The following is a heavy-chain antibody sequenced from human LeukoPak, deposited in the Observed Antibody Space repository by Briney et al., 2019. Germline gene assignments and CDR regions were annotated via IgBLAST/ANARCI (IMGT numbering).Heavy chain of an antibody. Sequence: PGGSLRLSCAASGFTFSSYEMNWVRQAPGKGLEWVSYISSSGSTIYYADSVKGRFTISRDNAKNSLYLQMNSLRAEDTAVYYCARAHHFDWLHNGDYWGQGTLVTVSS. V-gene: IGHV3-48*03. J-gene: IGHJ4*02. CDR1: GFTFSSYE. CDR2: ISSSGSTI. D-gene: IGHD3-9*01. CDR3: ARAHHFDWLHNGDY.